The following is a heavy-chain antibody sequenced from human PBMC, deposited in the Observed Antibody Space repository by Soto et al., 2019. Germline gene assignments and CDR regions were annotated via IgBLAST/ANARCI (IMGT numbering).Heavy chain of an antibody. CDR2: ISGDGFGT. CDR3: ARLMPMQASDV. V-gene: IGHV3-23*01. D-gene: IGHD2-2*01. CDR1: GCTFSTDA. Sequence: GGSLRLSCAASGCTFSTDAMTWVRRAPGKGLEWVSSISGDGFGTYYADSVKGRFTISRDNSKDTLFLQMNSLRAEATAVYYCARLMPMQASDVWGQGTTVTVSS. J-gene: IGHJ6*02.